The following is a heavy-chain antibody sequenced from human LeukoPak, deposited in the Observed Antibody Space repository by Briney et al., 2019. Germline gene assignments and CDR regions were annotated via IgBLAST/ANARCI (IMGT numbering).Heavy chain of an antibody. V-gene: IGHV1-18*01. CDR1: GYTFTSYG. D-gene: IGHD6-13*01. CDR3: ARDHRGYSSSLPPDTHDY. CDR2: ISAYNGNT. J-gene: IGHJ4*02. Sequence: ASVKVSCKASGYTFTSYGISWVRQAPGQGLEWMGWISAYNGNTNYAQKLQDRVTMTTDTSTSTAYMELRSPRSDDTAVYYCARDHRGYSSSLPPDTHDYWGQGTLVTVSS.